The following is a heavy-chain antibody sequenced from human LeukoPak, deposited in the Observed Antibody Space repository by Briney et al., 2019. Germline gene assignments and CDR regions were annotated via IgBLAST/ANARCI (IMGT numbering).Heavy chain of an antibody. CDR3: ARDLRQFCSSTSCDAFDI. Sequence: ASVKVSCKASGYTFTSYGISWVRQAPGQGLEWMGWISAYNGNTNSAQKLQGRVTMTTDTSTNTAYMELRSLRSDDTAVYYCARDLRQFCSSTSCDAFDIWGQGTMVTVSS. V-gene: IGHV1-18*01. CDR1: GYTFTSYG. CDR2: ISAYNGNT. D-gene: IGHD2-2*01. J-gene: IGHJ3*02.